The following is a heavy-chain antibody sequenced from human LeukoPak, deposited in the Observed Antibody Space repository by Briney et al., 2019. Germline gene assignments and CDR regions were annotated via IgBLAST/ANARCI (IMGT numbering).Heavy chain of an antibody. CDR3: ARSRRYSAGAFDT. Sequence: SQTLSPTCTVSGGSISSGDYYWSWIRQPPGKGLEWIGYIYYSGSTYYNPSLKSRVTIAVDTSKNQFSLKLSSVTAADTAVYYCARSRRYSAGAFDTWGQGTMVTVSS. CDR1: GGSISSGDYY. V-gene: IGHV4-30-4*08. D-gene: IGHD6-13*01. J-gene: IGHJ3*02. CDR2: IYYSGST.